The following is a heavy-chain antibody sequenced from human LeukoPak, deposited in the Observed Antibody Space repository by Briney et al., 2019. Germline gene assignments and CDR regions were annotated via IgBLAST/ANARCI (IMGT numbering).Heavy chain of an antibody. CDR1: GFPFSSYW. Sequence: GGSLRLSCAASGFPFSSYWMSWVRQAPGKGLEWVGTMKQDGSEKNYVDSVKGRFTISRDDAKNSLYLQMNSLRAEDTAVYYCARGAWFFNYWGQGTLVTVSS. D-gene: IGHD6-19*01. CDR3: ARGAWFFNY. J-gene: IGHJ4*02. CDR2: MKQDGSEK. V-gene: IGHV3-7*04.